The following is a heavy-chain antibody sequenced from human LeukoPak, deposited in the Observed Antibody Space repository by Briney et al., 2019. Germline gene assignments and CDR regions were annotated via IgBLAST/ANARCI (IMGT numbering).Heavy chain of an antibody. CDR3: MVAPYYYYGMDV. Sequence: GGSLRLSCAASGFTFDDYAMHWVRQAPGKGLEWVSGISWNSGSIGYADSVKGRFTISRDNTKNSLYLQMNSLRAEDTALYYCMVAPYYYYGMDVWGQGTTVTVSS. CDR2: ISWNSGSI. V-gene: IGHV3-9*01. J-gene: IGHJ6*02. CDR1: GFTFDDYA. D-gene: IGHD2-15*01.